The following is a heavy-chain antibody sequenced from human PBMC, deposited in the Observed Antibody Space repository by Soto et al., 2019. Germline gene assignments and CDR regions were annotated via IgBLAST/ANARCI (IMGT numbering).Heavy chain of an antibody. V-gene: IGHV3-30-3*01. Sequence: QVQLVESGGGVVQPGRSLRLSCAASGFTFSSYAMHWVHQAPGKELEWVAVISYDGSNKYYADSVKGRFTISRDNSKNTLYLQMNSLRAEDTAVYYSARGSRVDTAMVLDYWGQVTLVTVSS. J-gene: IGHJ4*02. CDR3: ARGSRVDTAMVLDY. D-gene: IGHD5-18*01. CDR1: GFTFSSYA. CDR2: ISYDGSNK.